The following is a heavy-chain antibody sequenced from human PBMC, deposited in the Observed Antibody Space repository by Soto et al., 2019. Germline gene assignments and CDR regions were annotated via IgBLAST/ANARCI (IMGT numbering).Heavy chain of an antibody. V-gene: IGHV4-4*07. CDR2: MYHTGTT. D-gene: IGHD5-12*01. Sequence: PSETLSLSCSVSGGSISRYYWSWIRQTAGQRLEWIGRMYHTGTTDYNPSLKRRLSMSVDTSKNQFSLRLSSVTAADTALYYCARDVGYTGYEQGNPFDLWGQGTMVT. CDR3: ARDVGYTGYEQGNPFDL. J-gene: IGHJ3*01. CDR1: GGSISRYY.